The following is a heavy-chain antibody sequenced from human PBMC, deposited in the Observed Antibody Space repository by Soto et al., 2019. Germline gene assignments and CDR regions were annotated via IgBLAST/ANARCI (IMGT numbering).Heavy chain of an antibody. CDR2: IYYSGST. Sequence: PSETLSLTCTVSGGSISSGGYYWSWIRQHPGKGLEWIGYIYYSGSTYYNPSLKSRVTISVDTSKNQFSLKLSSVTAADTAVYYCARAPILVVPAAAMDVWGKGTTVTVSS. J-gene: IGHJ6*04. CDR3: ARAPILVVPAAAMDV. D-gene: IGHD2-2*01. V-gene: IGHV4-31*03. CDR1: GGSISSGGYY.